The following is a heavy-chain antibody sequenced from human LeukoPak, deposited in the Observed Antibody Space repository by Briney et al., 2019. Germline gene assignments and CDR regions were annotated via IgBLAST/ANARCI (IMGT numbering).Heavy chain of an antibody. CDR1: GGPISTYY. Sequence: SATLSLTCPVSGGPISTYYWSSIRQPPPPGLQRTPHLSYRRSTHYNPSLKSRVTISVDTSKNQFSLKLSSVTAADTAVYYCARFYGLEEYNWFDPWGQGTLVTVSS. V-gene: IGHV4-59*01. J-gene: IGHJ5*02. CDR2: LSYRRST. D-gene: IGHD3-10*01. CDR3: ARFYGLEEYNWFDP.